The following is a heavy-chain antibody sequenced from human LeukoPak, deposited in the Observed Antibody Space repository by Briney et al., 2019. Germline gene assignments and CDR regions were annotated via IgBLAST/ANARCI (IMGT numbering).Heavy chain of an antibody. CDR2: ISAYNGNT. D-gene: IGHD1-26*01. Sequence: ASVKVSCKASGYTFTGYYMHWVRQAPGQGLEWMGWISAYNGNTEYAQNLQGRVTMTTDTSTSTAYMELRSLRSDDTAVYYCGRGIYYDMWGQGTLVTVSS. J-gene: IGHJ4*02. V-gene: IGHV1-18*04. CDR1: GYTFTGYY. CDR3: GRGIYYDM.